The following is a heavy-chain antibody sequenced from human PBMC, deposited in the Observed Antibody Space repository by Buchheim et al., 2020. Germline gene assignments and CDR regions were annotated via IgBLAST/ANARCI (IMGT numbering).Heavy chain of an antibody. CDR2: ISYDGSNK. J-gene: IGHJ6*02. CDR3: AKDGASVTMVRGGMDV. CDR1: GFTFSSYG. V-gene: IGHV3-30*18. D-gene: IGHD3-10*01. Sequence: QVQLVESGGGVVQPGRSLRLSCAASGFTFSSYGMHWVRQAPGKGLEWVAVISYDGSNKYYADSVKGRFTISRDNSKNTLYLQMNSLRAEDTAVYYCAKDGASVTMVRGGMDVWGQGTT.